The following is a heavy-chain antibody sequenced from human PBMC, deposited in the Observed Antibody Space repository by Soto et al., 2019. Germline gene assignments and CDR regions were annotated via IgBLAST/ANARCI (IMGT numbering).Heavy chain of an antibody. V-gene: IGHV1-69*13. Sequence: EASVKVSCKASGGTFSNYAINWVRQAPGQGLEWMGGIVPLFGSANYAQKFQGRVTITADESTTTAYMELSSLTSEDTAVYYCARVVGLNVGLAARYNYYAMDVWGQGTMVTVSS. D-gene: IGHD6-13*01. J-gene: IGHJ6*02. CDR2: IVPLFGSA. CDR1: GGTFSNYA. CDR3: ARVVGLNVGLAARYNYYAMDV.